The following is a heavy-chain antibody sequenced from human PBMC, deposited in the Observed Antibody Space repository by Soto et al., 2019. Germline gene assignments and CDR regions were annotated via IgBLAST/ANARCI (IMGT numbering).Heavy chain of an antibody. D-gene: IGHD4-17*01. Sequence: ASLKVSCKASGYTFTSYAMHWVRQAPGQRLEWMGWINAGNGNTKYSQKFQGRVTITRDTSASTAYMELSSLRSEDTAVYYCARVPRTVTTDYFDYWGQGTLVTVSS. CDR2: INAGNGNT. V-gene: IGHV1-3*01. CDR1: GYTFTSYA. J-gene: IGHJ4*02. CDR3: ARVPRTVTTDYFDY.